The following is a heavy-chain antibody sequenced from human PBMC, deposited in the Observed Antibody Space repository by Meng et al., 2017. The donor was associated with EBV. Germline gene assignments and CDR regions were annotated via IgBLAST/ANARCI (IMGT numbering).Heavy chain of an antibody. CDR1: GYTFTSYD. J-gene: IGHJ5*02. CDR2: MNPNSGNT. Sequence: VRLVQSGAEVKKPGASVKVSCKASGYTFTSYDINWVRQATGQGLEWMGWMNPNSGNTGYAQKFQGRVTMTRNTSISTAYTELSSLRSEDTAVYYCARGPYYYDSSGYYYGEFDPWGQGTLVTVSS. CDR3: ARGPYYYDSSGYYYGEFDP. V-gene: IGHV1-8*01. D-gene: IGHD3-22*01.